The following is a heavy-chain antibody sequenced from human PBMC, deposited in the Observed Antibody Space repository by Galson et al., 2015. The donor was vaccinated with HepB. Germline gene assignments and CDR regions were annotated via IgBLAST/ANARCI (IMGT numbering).Heavy chain of an antibody. CDR2: INTNTGNP. D-gene: IGHD5-18*01. CDR1: GYTFTSYA. V-gene: IGHV7-4-1*02. J-gene: IGHJ4*02. Sequence: SVKVSCKASGYTFTSYAMNWVRQAPGQGLEWMGWINTNTGNPTYAQGFTGRFVFSLDTSVSTAYLQISSLKASDTAMYYCARLSGDRGGYSYGADYWGQGTLVTVSS. CDR3: ARLSGDRGGYSYGADY.